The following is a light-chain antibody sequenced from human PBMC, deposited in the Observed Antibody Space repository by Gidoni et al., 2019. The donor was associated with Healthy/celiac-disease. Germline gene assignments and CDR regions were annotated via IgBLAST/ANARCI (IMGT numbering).Light chain of an antibody. CDR1: QSISSW. Sequence: DIQMTQSPSTLSASVGDRVTITCGASQSISSWLAWYQQKPGKAPKLLIYKASSLESGVPSRFSGSGSGTEFTLTISSLQPDDFATYYCQQYNSYSPATFGQGTKVEIK. J-gene: IGKJ1*01. V-gene: IGKV1-5*03. CDR2: KAS. CDR3: QQYNSYSPAT.